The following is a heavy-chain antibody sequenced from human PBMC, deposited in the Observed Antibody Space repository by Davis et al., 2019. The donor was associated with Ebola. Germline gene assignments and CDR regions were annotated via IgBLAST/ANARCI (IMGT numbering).Heavy chain of an antibody. CDR1: GFTFSSYA. J-gene: IGHJ6*02. V-gene: IGHV3-30*04. CDR2: ISYDGSNK. Sequence: GESLKIPCAASGFTFSSYAMHWVRQAPGKGLEWVAVISYDGSNKYYADSVKGRFTISRDNSKNTLYLQMNSLRAEDTAVYYCARATGMDVWGQGTTVTVSS. CDR3: ARATGMDV.